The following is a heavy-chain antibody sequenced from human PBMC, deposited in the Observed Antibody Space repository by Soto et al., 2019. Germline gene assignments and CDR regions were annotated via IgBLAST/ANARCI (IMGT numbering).Heavy chain of an antibody. Sequence: SETLSLTYAVYGGSFSGYYWSWIRQPPGKGLEWIGEINHSGSTNYNPSLKSRVTISVDTSKNQFSLKLSSVTAADTAVYYCARGAYDILTGYYDYYYYGMDVWGQGTTVTVSS. CDR3: ARGAYDILTGYYDYYYYGMDV. V-gene: IGHV4-34*01. CDR1: GGSFSGYY. J-gene: IGHJ6*02. CDR2: INHSGST. D-gene: IGHD3-9*01.